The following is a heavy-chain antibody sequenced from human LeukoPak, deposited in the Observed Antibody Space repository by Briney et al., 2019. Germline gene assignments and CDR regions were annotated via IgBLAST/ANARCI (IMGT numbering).Heavy chain of an antibody. V-gene: IGHV3-30*04. J-gene: IGHJ4*02. CDR2: ISYDGTYA. D-gene: IGHD2/OR15-2a*01. CDR3: ATESSLSN. Sequence: PGRSLRLSCAASGLTFSSLAMDWVRQAPGKGLEWVGDISYDGTYASYVASVRGRFTISRDNSKNTLYLQMNSLRTEDTAVYYCATESSLSNWGLGTLVTVSS. CDR1: GLTFSSLA.